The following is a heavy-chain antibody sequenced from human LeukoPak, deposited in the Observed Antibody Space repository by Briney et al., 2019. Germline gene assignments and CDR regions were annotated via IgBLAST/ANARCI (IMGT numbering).Heavy chain of an antibody. D-gene: IGHD3-22*01. Sequence: ASVKDPCKASGYTFNSSYMHWVRQAPGQGLEWMGIINPSDDSTRYAQKFQGRVTMTKDTSTNTVYMHLSSLSSDDTAVYYCARAYYESSAYRHAVYFDYWGQGTLVTVSS. J-gene: IGHJ4*02. CDR3: ARAYYESSAYRHAVYFDY. CDR1: GYTFNSSY. CDR2: INPSDDST. V-gene: IGHV1-46*02.